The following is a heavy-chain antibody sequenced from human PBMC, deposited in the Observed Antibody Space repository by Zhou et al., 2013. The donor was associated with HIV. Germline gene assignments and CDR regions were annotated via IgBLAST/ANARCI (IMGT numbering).Heavy chain of an antibody. Sequence: QVQLQESGPGLVKPSETLSLTCTVSGYSISSGYYWGWIRQPPGKGLEWIGNIYHSGSIYYNPSLKSRVTMSVDTSKNQFSLKLSSVTAADTAVYYCARGERRFDYWGQGTLVTVSS. J-gene: IGHJ4*02. CDR2: IYHSGSI. CDR1: GYSISSGYY. V-gene: IGHV4-38-2*02. CDR3: ARGERRFDY.